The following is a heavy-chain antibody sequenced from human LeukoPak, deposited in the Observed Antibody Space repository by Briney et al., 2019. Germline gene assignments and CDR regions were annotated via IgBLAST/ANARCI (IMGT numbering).Heavy chain of an antibody. CDR2: VNESGRT. V-gene: IGHV4-34*01. CDR3: ARNSAYSTSSGVNL. Sequence: SETLSLTCAVYGGSFGGYYWSWIRQPPGKGLEWIGEVNESGRTNYNASLKSRVTMSVDTSKNQFYLKLASVTAADTAVYYCARNSAYSTSSGVNLWGQGALVIVSS. J-gene: IGHJ5*02. D-gene: IGHD6-6*01. CDR1: GGSFGGYY.